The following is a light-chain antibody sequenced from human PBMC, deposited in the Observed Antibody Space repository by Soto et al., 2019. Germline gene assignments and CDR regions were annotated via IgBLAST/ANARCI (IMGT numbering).Light chain of an antibody. J-gene: IGLJ1*01. CDR1: SSNIGAGYD. Sequence: QSVLTQPPSVSGAPGQRVTISCTGSSSNIGAGYDVHWYQQLPGTAPKLLIYGNSNRPSGVPDRFSGSKSGTSASLAITGFKVEDEAVFSCQSYDSSLVGYVFGTGTSSPS. V-gene: IGLV1-40*01. CDR3: QSYDSSLVGYV. CDR2: GNS.